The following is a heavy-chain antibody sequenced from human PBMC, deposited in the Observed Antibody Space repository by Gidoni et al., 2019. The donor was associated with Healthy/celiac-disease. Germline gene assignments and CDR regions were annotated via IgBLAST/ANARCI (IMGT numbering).Heavy chain of an antibody. V-gene: IGHV3-23*01. CDR2: IMWSGGST. D-gene: IGHD5-12*01. CDR1: GFTFSSYA. J-gene: IGHJ4*02. Sequence: EVQLLESGGGLVQPGGSLRLSCAASGFTFSSYAMSWVRQAPGKGLEGGSAIMWSGGSTYYADSVKGRFTISRDNSKNTLYLQMNSLRAEDTAVYYCAKDETIVATAPPNWGQGTLVTVSS. CDR3: AKDETIVATAPPN.